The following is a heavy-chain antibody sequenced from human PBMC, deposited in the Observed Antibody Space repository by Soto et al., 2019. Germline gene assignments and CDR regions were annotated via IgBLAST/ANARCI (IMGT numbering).Heavy chain of an antibody. D-gene: IGHD2-8*01. V-gene: IGHV1-69*13. J-gene: IGHJ6*02. Sequence: ASVKVSCKASGGTFSSYAISWVRQAPGQGLEWMGGIIPIFGTANYAQKFQGRVTITADESTSTAYMELSSLRSEDTAVYYCATDPGMAYGQTYYYYYGMDVWGQGTTVTVSS. CDR2: IIPIFGTA. CDR3: ATDPGMAYGQTYYYYYGMDV. CDR1: GGTFSSYA.